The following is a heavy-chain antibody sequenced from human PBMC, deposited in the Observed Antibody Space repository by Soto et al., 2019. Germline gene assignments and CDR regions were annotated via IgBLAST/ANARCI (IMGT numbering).Heavy chain of an antibody. J-gene: IGHJ6*02. CDR2: RSNNAVHT. Sequence: EVPLVESGGGLVQPGGSLTPSCIASGFTFTTYYMNWVRQAPGKGLEYLSARSNNAVHTYYAESVKDRLTVSRDNSRDTMYLDVGSLRPEGISVYYFARGHLPRDYHAYGMDVWVQGTTVTVSS. D-gene: IGHD3-3*02. V-gene: IGHV3-64*07. CDR3: ARGHLPRDYHAYGMDV. CDR1: GFTFTTYY.